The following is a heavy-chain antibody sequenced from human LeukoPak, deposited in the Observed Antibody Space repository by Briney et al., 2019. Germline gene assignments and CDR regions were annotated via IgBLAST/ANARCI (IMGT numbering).Heavy chain of an antibody. CDR1: GYSISSGYY. CDR3: ARGGGDWGFHQSDY. CDR2: IYHSGST. J-gene: IGHJ4*02. D-gene: IGHD2-21*01. Sequence: SETLSLTCTVSGYSISSGYYWGWIRQPRGKGLEWIGSIYHSGSTYYNPSLKSRVTISVDTSKNQFSLKLSSVTAADTAVYYCARGGGDWGFHQSDYWGQGTLVTVSS. V-gene: IGHV4-38-2*02.